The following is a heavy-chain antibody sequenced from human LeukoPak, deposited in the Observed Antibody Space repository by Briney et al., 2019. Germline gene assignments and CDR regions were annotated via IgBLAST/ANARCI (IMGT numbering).Heavy chain of an antibody. CDR3: ARAAGHYFDY. Sequence: GGSLRLSCAASGFNFKSYSMNWVRQAPGKGLVWASFISSTSSDLLYADSVKGRFTVSRDNGKNSLYLQMNSLRAEDTAVYYCARAAGHYFDYWGQGSLVTVSS. J-gene: IGHJ4*02. V-gene: IGHV3-21*06. CDR2: ISSTSSDL. CDR1: GFNFKSYS. D-gene: IGHD3-10*01.